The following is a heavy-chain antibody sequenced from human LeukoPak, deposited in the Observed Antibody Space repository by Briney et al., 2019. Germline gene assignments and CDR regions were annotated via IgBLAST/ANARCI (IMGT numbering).Heavy chain of an antibody. CDR3: ARDHSTMVRGVIMGAFDI. CDR2: ISAYNGST. J-gene: IGHJ3*02. Sequence: ASVKVSCKASGYTFTSYGISWVRQAPGQGLEWMGWISAYNGSTNYAQKLQGRVTMTTDTSTSTAYMELRSLRSDDTAVYYCARDHSTMVRGVIMGAFDIWGQGTMVTVSS. CDR1: GYTFTSYG. V-gene: IGHV1-18*01. D-gene: IGHD3-10*01.